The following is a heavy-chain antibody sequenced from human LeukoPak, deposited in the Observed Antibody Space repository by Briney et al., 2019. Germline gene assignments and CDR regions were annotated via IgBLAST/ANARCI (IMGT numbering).Heavy chain of an antibody. Sequence: GGSLRLSCAASGFTFSAYNINWVRQAPGKGLEWVSSISSSISYIYYADSVKVRFTISRDNAKNSLYLQMNSLRAEDTAVYYCARDSRGVYNTRAFDIWGQGTMVTVSS. CDR2: ISSSISYI. D-gene: IGHD5-24*01. CDR1: GFTFSAYN. J-gene: IGHJ3*02. CDR3: ARDSRGVYNTRAFDI. V-gene: IGHV3-21*01.